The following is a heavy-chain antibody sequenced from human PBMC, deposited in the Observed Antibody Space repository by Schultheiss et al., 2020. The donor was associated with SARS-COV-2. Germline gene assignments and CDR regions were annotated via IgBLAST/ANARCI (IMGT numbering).Heavy chain of an antibody. CDR1: GGSISSYY. CDR3: ARDRPRDGYFDY. V-gene: IGHV4-34*01. J-gene: IGHJ4*02. CDR2: INHSGST. D-gene: IGHD5-24*01. Sequence: GSLRLSCTVSGGSISSYYWSWIRQPPGKGLEWIGEINHSGSTNYNPSLKSRVTMSVDTSKNQFSLKLSSVTAADTAVYYCARDRPRDGYFDYWGQGTLVTVSS.